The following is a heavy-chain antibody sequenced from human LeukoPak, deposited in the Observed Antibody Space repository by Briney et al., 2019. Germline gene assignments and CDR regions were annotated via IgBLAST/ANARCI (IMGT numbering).Heavy chain of an antibody. CDR3: ARDLGRTGAFDI. D-gene: IGHD1-14*01. CDR1: GGSTSSGSYY. CDR2: IYTSGST. V-gene: IGHV4-61*02. J-gene: IGHJ3*02. Sequence: SETLSLTCTVSGGSTSSGSYYWSWIRQPAGKGLEWIGRIYTSGSTNYNPSLKSRVTISVDTSKNQFSLKLSSVTAADTAVYYCARDLGRTGAFDIWGQGTMVTVSS.